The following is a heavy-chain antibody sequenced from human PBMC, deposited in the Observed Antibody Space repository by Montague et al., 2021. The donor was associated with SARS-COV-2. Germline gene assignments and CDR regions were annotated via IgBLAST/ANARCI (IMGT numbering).Heavy chain of an antibody. D-gene: IGHD3-3*01. CDR2: VKDRGNT. CDR1: GAWSSGYY. Sequence: SETLSLTCSGHGAWSSGYYRSRTRQHPGQMLKWNAEVKDRGNTNYIPSLKSRVAISVDTSKNQFSLKLRSVTAADTAVYFCARGDLTGGNYEFWRCYYTSPLDYWSQGTLVTVSS. J-gene: IGHJ4*02. CDR3: ARGDLTGGNYEFWRCYYTSPLDY. V-gene: IGHV4-34*01.